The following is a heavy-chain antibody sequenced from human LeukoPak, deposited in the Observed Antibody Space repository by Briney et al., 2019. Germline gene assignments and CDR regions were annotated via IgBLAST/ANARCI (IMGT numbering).Heavy chain of an antibody. V-gene: IGHV3-30-3*01. CDR3: ARKPDAFDL. J-gene: IGHJ3*01. CDR1: GFTFTSYA. CDR2: ISYDGSIK. Sequence: GGSLRLSCVASGFTFTSYAMHWVRQAPGKGLEWVTVISYDGSIKCYADSVKGRFTISRDISKNTLYLQMNSLRAEDTAVYYCARKPDAFDLWGQGTMVTVSS.